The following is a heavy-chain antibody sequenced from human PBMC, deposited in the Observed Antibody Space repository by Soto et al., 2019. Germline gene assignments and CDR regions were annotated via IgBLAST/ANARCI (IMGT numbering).Heavy chain of an antibody. J-gene: IGHJ6*02. Sequence: GGSLRLSCAASGFTFSSYAMHWVRQAPGKGLEWVAVISYDGSNKYYADSVKGRFTISRDNSKNTLYLQMNSLRAEDTAVYYCARERVPGGSYYYYGMDVWGQGTTVTVSS. CDR1: GFTFSSYA. V-gene: IGHV3-30-3*01. D-gene: IGHD1-26*01. CDR3: ARERVPGGSYYYYGMDV. CDR2: ISYDGSNK.